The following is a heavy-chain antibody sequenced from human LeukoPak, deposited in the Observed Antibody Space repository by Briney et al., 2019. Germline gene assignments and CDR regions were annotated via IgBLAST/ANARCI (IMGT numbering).Heavy chain of an antibody. J-gene: IGHJ3*02. CDR2: INPNSGGT. Sequence: ASVKVSCKASGYTFTGYYMHWVRQAPGQGLEWMGWINPNSGGTNYAQKFQGRVTMTRDTSISTAHMELSRLRSDDTAVYYCARAPWRTTYYYDSSGYYKDDAFDIWGQGTMVTVSS. CDR3: ARAPWRTTYYYDSSGYYKDDAFDI. V-gene: IGHV1-2*02. D-gene: IGHD3-22*01. CDR1: GYTFTGYY.